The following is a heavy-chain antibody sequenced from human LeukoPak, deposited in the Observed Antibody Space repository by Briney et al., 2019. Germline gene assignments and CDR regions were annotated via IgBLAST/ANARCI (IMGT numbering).Heavy chain of an antibody. J-gene: IGHJ4*02. CDR1: GFILSTQG. D-gene: IGHD1-26*01. CDR3: ARDLSFGSLDF. V-gene: IGHV3-33*01. Sequence: PGGSLRLSCAASGFILSTQGMHWVRQAPGKGLEWVAGMRYVGSREDYADSVKGRFTISRDMPKNTLNLQMNSLRVEDTAMFYCARDLSFGSLDFRGQGTLVTVSS. CDR2: MRYVGSRE.